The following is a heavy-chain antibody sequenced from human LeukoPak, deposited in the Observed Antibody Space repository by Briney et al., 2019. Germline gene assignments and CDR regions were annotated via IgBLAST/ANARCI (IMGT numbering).Heavy chain of an antibody. CDR3: ARGLQYNDAFDI. V-gene: IGHV3-21*01. J-gene: IGHJ3*02. D-gene: IGHD1-1*01. CDR2: ISIGSTHI. Sequence: PGGSLRLSCAASGFTFDDYAMHWVRQAPGKGLEWVSTISIGSTHILYADSVKGRFTISRDNAKNSLHLQMNSLRVEDTAVYYCARGLQYNDAFDIWGQGTMVTVSS. CDR1: GFTFDDYA.